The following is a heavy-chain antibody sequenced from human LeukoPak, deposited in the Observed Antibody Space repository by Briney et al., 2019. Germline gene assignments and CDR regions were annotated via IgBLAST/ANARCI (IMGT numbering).Heavy chain of an antibody. CDR3: ARGSYYYDSSGYSPGAY. CDR1: GFTFSSYW. D-gene: IGHD3-22*01. Sequence: PGGSLRLSCAAPGFTFSSYWMHWVRQAPGKGLVWVSRIKSDGSSTSYADSVKGRFTISRDNAKNTLYLQMNSLRAEDTAVYYCARGSYYYDSSGYSPGAYWGQGTLVTVSS. J-gene: IGHJ4*02. V-gene: IGHV3-74*01. CDR2: IKSDGSST.